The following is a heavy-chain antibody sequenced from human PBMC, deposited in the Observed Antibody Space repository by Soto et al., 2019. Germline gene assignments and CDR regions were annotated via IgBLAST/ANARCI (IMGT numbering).Heavy chain of an antibody. CDR1: GGSISDNW. D-gene: IGHD2-21*01. CDR3: ARSVAVSRTRDFDS. Sequence: QVQLQESGPGLVKPSGTLSLTCAVSGGSISDNWWSWVRQPPGKGLEWIGEVYHSGTTYYNPSFKSRVTISPDKSARHISLALNSVAAAVTAGYYCARSVAVSRTRDFDSWGQGILVTVSS. J-gene: IGHJ4*02. V-gene: IGHV4-4*02. CDR2: VYHSGTT.